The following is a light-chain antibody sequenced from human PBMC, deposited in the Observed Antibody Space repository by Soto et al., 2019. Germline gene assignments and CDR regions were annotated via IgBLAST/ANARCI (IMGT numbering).Light chain of an antibody. Sequence: IVLKQSPGTLSVSQGERATLSCMASQSVSSSYLASYQHKPRQAPRLLIYGASTRATGIPDRFSRSGSGTHFTLTISRLEPEDFAVYYCQQYGRSPLTFGGGTKV. CDR3: QQYGRSPLT. J-gene: IGKJ4*01. CDR2: GAS. V-gene: IGKV3-20*01. CDR1: QSVSSSY.